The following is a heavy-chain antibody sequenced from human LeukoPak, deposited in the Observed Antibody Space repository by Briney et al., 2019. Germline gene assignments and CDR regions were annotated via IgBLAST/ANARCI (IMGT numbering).Heavy chain of an antibody. J-gene: IGHJ4*02. CDR3: AKESTYYDFWSGYFNSPYYFDY. CDR1: GFTFSSYG. V-gene: IGHV3-30*18. D-gene: IGHD3-3*01. Sequence: GRSLRLSCAASGFTFSSYGMHWVRQAPGKGLEWVAVISYDGSNKYYADSVKGRFTISRDNSKNTLYLQMNSLRAEDTAVYYCAKESTYYDFWSGYFNSPYYFDYWGQGTLVTVSS. CDR2: ISYDGSNK.